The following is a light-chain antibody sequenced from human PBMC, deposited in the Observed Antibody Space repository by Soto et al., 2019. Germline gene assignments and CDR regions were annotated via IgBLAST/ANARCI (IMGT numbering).Light chain of an antibody. J-gene: IGKJ2*01. CDR1: QDISNY. CDR3: QQYDNLPYT. CDR2: DAS. V-gene: IGKV1-33*01. Sequence: DIQMTQSPSSLSVSVGDRVTITCQASQDISNYLNWYQQKPGKAPKLLIYDASNLEKGVPSRFSGSGSGTDFTFTISSLQPEDIATYYCQQYDNLPYTFGQGTKLEIK.